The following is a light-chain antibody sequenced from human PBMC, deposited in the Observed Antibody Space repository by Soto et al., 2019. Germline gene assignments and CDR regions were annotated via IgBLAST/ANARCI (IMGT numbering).Light chain of an antibody. V-gene: IGKV3-15*01. J-gene: IGKJ4*01. CDR1: QSVSSSY. CDR3: QQYNNWPRAT. Sequence: DIVLTQSPGTLSLSPGERATLSCRASQSVSSSYLAWYQQKPGQAPRLLMFRASIRATGFPARFSGSGSGTEFNITISSLQSEDSAIYYCQQYNNWPRATFGGGTKVDIK. CDR2: RAS.